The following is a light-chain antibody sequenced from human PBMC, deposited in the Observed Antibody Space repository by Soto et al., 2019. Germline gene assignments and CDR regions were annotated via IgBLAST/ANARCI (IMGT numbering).Light chain of an antibody. J-gene: IGLJ3*02. CDR3: CSYAGNRIVR. CDR2: ENI. Sequence: QYMLTQPASVSVSPGQSITISCIGTSSDAGAYDLVSWYQQHPGTVPSLIIYENIRRPSTITSRFSGSKSGNTASLTISGCRAQDEANYHCCSYAGNRIVRFGGGTKVTVL. CDR1: SSDAGAYDL. V-gene: IGLV2-23*01.